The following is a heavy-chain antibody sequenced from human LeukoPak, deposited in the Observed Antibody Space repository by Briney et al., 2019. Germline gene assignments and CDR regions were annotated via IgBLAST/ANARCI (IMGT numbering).Heavy chain of an antibody. CDR2: INPNSGGT. V-gene: IGHV1-2*02. CDR3: ARVTMVRGVYYYYYYMDV. D-gene: IGHD3-10*01. CDR1: GYTFTGYY. Sequence: ASVKVSCKASGYTFTGYYMHWVRQAPGQGLEWMGWINPNSGGTNYAQKFRGRVTMTRDTSISTAYMELSRLSSDDTAVYYCARVTMVRGVYYYYYYMDVWGKGTTVTVSS. J-gene: IGHJ6*03.